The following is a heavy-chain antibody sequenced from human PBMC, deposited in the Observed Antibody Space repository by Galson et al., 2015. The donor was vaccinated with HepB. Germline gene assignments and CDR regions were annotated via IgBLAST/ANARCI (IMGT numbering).Heavy chain of an antibody. V-gene: IGHV3-30*04. CDR3: ARDGDGNAFDI. D-gene: IGHD7-27*01. CDR2: ISHDGSNK. J-gene: IGHJ3*02. Sequence: SLRLSCAASGLTFRNYAMHWVRQAPGKGLEWVAVISHDGSNKYYEDSVKGRFTISRDNSKNTLYLQMNSLSAEDTAVYYCARDGDGNAFDIWGQGTMVTVSS. CDR1: GLTFRNYA.